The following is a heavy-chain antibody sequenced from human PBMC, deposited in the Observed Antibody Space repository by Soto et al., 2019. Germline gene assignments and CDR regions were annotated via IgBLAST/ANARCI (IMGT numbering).Heavy chain of an antibody. V-gene: IGHV4-30-2*01. D-gene: IGHD4-4*01. CDR2: IYHSGST. Sequence: SLTCAVSGGSISSGGYSWSWIRQPPGKGLEWIGYIYHSGSTYYNPSLKSRVTISVDRSKNQFSLKLSSVTAADTAVYYCARTALQFKYYFDYWGQGTLGTVS. CDR1: GGSISSGGYS. CDR3: ARTALQFKYYFDY. J-gene: IGHJ4*02.